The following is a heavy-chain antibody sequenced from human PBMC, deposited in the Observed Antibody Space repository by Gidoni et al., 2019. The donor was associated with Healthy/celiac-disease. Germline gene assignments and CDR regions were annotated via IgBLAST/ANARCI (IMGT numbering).Heavy chain of an antibody. CDR2: MNPNSGNT. Sequence: QVQLVQSGAEVKKPGASVKVSCKASGYTFTSYDINWVRQATGQGLEWMGWMNPNSGNTGYAQKFQGRVTMTRNTSISTAYMELSSLRSEDTAVYYCARTYYGDLPYYYYGMDVWGQGTTVTVSS. D-gene: IGHD4-17*01. J-gene: IGHJ6*02. CDR1: GYTFTSYD. CDR3: ARTYYGDLPYYYYGMDV. V-gene: IGHV1-8*01.